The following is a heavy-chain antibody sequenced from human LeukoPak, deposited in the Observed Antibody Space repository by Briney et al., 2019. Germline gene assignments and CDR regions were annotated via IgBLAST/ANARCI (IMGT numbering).Heavy chain of an antibody. CDR2: MNPNSGNT. CDR3: ARGFYTGSGSYYFS. D-gene: IGHD3-10*01. V-gene: IGHV1-8*02. J-gene: IGHJ5*02. CDR1: GYTFTSYG. Sequence: ASVKVSCKASGYTFTSYGISWVRQATGQGLEWMGWMNPNSGNTGYAQKFQGRVTMTRNTSISTAYMELSSLRSEDTAVYYCARGFYTGSGSYYFSWGQGTLVTVSS.